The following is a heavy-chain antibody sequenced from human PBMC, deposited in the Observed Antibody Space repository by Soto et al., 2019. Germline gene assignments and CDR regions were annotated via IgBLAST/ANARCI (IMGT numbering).Heavy chain of an antibody. J-gene: IGHJ4*02. CDR1: GIMFSSFA. D-gene: IGHD3-22*01. Sequence: EVQLLESGGGLVQPGGSLRLSCAASGIMFSSFAMNWVRQAPGRGLEWVSGISGSGDNTYYADSVKGRFTISRDNSKNTLVLHMHGLRAEDTAKYYCAKDRFGEIVVAITGRFFDYWGQGTLVTVSS. CDR3: AKDRFGEIVVAITGRFFDY. CDR2: ISGSGDNT. V-gene: IGHV3-23*01.